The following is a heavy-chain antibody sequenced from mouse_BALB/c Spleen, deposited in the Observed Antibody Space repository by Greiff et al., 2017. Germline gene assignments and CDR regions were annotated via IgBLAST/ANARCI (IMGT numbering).Heavy chain of an antibody. CDR1: GFSLTSYG. J-gene: IGHJ4*01. V-gene: IGHV2-9*02. CDR2: IWAGGST. D-gene: IGHD2-14*01. Sequence: VKLVESGPGLVAPSQSLSITCTVSGFSLTSYGVHWVRQPPGKGLEWLGVIWAGGSTNYNSALMSRLSISKDNSKSQVFLKMNSLQTDDTAMYYCARRYRYDGHYYAMDYWGQGTSVTVSS. CDR3: ARRYRYDGHYYAMDY.